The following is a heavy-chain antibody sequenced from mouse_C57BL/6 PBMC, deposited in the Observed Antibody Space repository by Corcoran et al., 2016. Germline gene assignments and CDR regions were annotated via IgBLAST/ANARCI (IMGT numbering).Heavy chain of an antibody. J-gene: IGHJ1*03. CDR2: INPNNGGT. CDR1: GYTFTDYY. V-gene: IGHV1-26*01. D-gene: IGHD1-1*01. Sequence: EVQLQQSGPELVKPGASVKISCKASGYTFTDYYMNWVKQCHGKSLEWIGDINPNNGGTSYNQKFKGKATLTVDKSSSTAYMELRSLTSEDSAVYYCARGYGSLYWYFDVWGTGTTVTVSS. CDR3: ARGYGSLYWYFDV.